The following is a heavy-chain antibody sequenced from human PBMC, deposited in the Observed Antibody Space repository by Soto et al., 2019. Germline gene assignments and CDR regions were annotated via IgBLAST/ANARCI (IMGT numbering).Heavy chain of an antibody. CDR2: IIPVFGRP. V-gene: IGHV1-69*13. D-gene: IGHD5-12*01. Sequence: GASVKVSCKASGGTFSSFGISWVRQAPGQGLEWMGGIIPVFGRPNYAQRFRGRLTITADESTNTCYMEPIDLESEDTAVYYCAREGGGYNFWGQGTQVTVSS. J-gene: IGHJ1*01. CDR1: GGTFSSFG. CDR3: AREGGGYNF.